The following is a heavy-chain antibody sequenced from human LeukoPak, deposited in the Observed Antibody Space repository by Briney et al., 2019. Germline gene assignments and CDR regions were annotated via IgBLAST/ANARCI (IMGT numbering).Heavy chain of an antibody. CDR2: IYSGGST. Sequence: GKSLRLSCAASGFTFSGYPIHWVRQAPGKGLEWVSVIYSGGSTYYADSVKGRFTISRDNSKNTPYLQMNSLRVEDTAVYYCARDGFSSSWGLAYWGQGTLVTVSS. V-gene: IGHV3-53*01. CDR3: ARDGFSSSWGLAY. J-gene: IGHJ4*02. CDR1: GFTFSGYP. D-gene: IGHD6-13*01.